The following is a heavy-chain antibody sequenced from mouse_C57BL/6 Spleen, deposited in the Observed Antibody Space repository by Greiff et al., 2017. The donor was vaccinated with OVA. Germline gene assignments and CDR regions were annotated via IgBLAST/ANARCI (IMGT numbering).Heavy chain of an antibody. CDR1: GYTFTDYE. CDR3: TRDYGSRGGYFDV. Sequence: QVQLQQSGAELVRPGASVTLSCKASGYTFTDYEMHWVKQTPVHGLEWIGAIDPETGGTAYNQKFKGKAILTADKSSSTAYMELRSLTSEDSAVYYCTRDYGSRGGYFDVWGTGTTVTVSS. V-gene: IGHV1-15*01. J-gene: IGHJ1*03. D-gene: IGHD1-1*01. CDR2: IDPETGGT.